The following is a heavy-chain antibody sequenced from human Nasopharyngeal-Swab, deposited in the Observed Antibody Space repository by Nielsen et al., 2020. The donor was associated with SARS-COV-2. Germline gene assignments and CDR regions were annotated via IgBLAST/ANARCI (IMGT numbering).Heavy chain of an antibody. Sequence: WIRQPPGKGLEWVAVIWYDGSNKYYADSVKGRFTISRDNSKNTLYLQMNSLRAEDTAVYYCARALGEMATISDYWGQGTLVTVSS. CDR3: ARALGEMATISDY. V-gene: IGHV3-33*01. D-gene: IGHD5-24*01. J-gene: IGHJ4*02. CDR2: IWYDGSNK.